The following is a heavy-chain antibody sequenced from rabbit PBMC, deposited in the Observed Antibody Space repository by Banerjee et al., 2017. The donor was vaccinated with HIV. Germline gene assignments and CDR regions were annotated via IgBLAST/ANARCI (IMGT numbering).Heavy chain of an antibody. D-gene: IGHD6-1*01. CDR3: ARGAGNAGYAWGSNL. CDR1: GFSFSGGYD. V-gene: IGHV1S45*01. Sequence: QEQLEESGGGLVKPEGSLTLTCKASGFSFSGGYDMCWVRQAPGKGLEWIACIGSGGASRTYYASWVNGRFTISETSSTTVTLQMTSLTAADLATYFCARGAGNAGYAWGSNLWGQGTLVTVS. J-gene: IGHJ4*01. CDR2: IGSGGASRT.